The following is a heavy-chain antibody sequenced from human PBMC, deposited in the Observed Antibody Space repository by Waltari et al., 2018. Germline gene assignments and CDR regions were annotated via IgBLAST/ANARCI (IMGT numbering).Heavy chain of an antibody. J-gene: IGHJ4*02. CDR3: AGRPLYTVVWHGFDY. CDR2: IFYTGNV. D-gene: IGHD2-2*02. Sequence: QLQLQESGPGLVKPSETLSLTCNVPNGSISTNTSYWAWFRQPPGKGLEWIGSIFYTGNVYYNPSLQSRVTMSVDTSRNQFSLKLRSVTAADTAVYYCAGRPLYTVVWHGFDYWGRGALVTVSS. CDR1: NGSISTNTSY. V-gene: IGHV4-39*07.